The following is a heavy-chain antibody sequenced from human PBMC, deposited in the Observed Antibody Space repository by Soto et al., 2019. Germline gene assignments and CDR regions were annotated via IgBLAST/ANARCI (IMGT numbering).Heavy chain of an antibody. V-gene: IGHV4-39*01. CDR2: IYHSGST. Sequence: QLQLQESGPGLVKPSETLSRTCTVSGGSMSSSSYYWGWISQPPGKGLEWIGTIYHSGSTYYKPSLKSRVTIAVDTSKNQFSLKLNSVTAADTAIYYCAREMGGSIDYWGQGTLVTVSS. CDR1: GGSMSSSSYY. J-gene: IGHJ4*02. CDR3: AREMGGSIDY. D-gene: IGHD1-26*01.